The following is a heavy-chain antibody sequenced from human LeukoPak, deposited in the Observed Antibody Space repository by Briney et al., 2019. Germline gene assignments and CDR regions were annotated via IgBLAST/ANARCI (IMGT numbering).Heavy chain of an antibody. CDR2: INPNSGGT. V-gene: IGHV1-2*06. Sequence: ASVKVSCKASGYTFTGYYMHWVRQAPGQGLEWMGRINPNSGGTNFAQRFQGRVTMTRDTSISTAYMELSRLRSDDTAVYYCVREGYCSGGTCYFLDYWGQGTLVTISS. D-gene: IGHD2-15*01. J-gene: IGHJ4*02. CDR3: VREGYCSGGTCYFLDY. CDR1: GYTFTGYY.